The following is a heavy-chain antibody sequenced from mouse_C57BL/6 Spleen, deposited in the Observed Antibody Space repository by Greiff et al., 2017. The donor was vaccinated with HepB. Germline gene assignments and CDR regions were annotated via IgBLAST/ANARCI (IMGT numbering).Heavy chain of an antibody. CDR1: GFTFTDYY. V-gene: IGHV7-3*01. D-gene: IGHD3-2*02. Sequence: EVKLVESGGGLVQPGGSLSLSCAASGFTFTDYYMSWVRQPPGKALEWLGFIRNKANGYTTEYSASVKGRFTISRDNSQSILYLQMNALRAEDSATYYCSRYPSSGYGFAYWGQGTLVTVSA. CDR3: SRYPSSGYGFAY. CDR2: IRNKANGYTT. J-gene: IGHJ3*01.